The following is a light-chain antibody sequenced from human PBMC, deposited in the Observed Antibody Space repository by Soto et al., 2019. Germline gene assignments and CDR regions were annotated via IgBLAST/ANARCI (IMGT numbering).Light chain of an antibody. CDR2: GAS. Sequence: EIVLTQSPGTLSLSPGERATLSCRASQSVSSSYLAGYQHKPGQAPRLLIYGASSRATGIPDRFSGSGSGTDFTLTISRLEPEYFAVYYCQQYGSSPHTFGQGTKLEIK. J-gene: IGKJ2*01. CDR1: QSVSSSY. CDR3: QQYGSSPHT. V-gene: IGKV3-20*01.